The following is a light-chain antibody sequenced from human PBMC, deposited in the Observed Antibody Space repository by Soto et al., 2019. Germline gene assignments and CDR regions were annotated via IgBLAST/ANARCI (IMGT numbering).Light chain of an antibody. CDR1: QSIRKY. CDR3: LQHNSYPWT. Sequence: DIQVTQSPSSLSASVGDRVIITCRASQSIRKYLNWYQHKPGKVPTLLIYAASSLQSGVPSRFSGSGSGTEFTLTITSLQSEDFATYYCLQHNSYPWTFGQGTKVDIK. V-gene: IGKV1-17*01. CDR2: AAS. J-gene: IGKJ1*01.